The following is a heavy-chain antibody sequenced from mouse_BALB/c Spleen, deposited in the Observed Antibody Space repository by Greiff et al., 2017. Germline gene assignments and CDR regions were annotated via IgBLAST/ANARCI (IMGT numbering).Heavy chain of an antibody. CDR2: IDPENGDT. V-gene: IGHV14-4*02. CDR1: GFNIKDYY. Sequence: EVKLEESGAELVRSGASVKLSCTASGFNIKDYYMHWVKQRPEQGLEWIGWIDPENGDTEYAPKFQGKATMTADTSSNTAYLQLSSLTSEDTAVYYCNYYGSAWFAYWGQGTLVTVSA. J-gene: IGHJ3*01. CDR3: NYYGSAWFAY. D-gene: IGHD1-2*01.